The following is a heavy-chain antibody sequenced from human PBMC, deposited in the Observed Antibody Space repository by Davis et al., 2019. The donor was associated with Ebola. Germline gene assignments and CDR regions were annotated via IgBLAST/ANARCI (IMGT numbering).Heavy chain of an antibody. D-gene: IGHD1-26*01. J-gene: IGHJ4*02. CDR2: INPSGGST. CDR3: ARPRYSGYYAFDY. CDR1: GYTFTSYY. Sequence: ASVKVSCKASGYTFTSYYMHWVRQAPGQGLEWMGIINPSGGSTSYAQKFQGRVTMTRDTSASTAYMELSSLRSEDTAVYYCARPRYSGYYAFDYWGQGTLVTVSS. V-gene: IGHV1-46*01.